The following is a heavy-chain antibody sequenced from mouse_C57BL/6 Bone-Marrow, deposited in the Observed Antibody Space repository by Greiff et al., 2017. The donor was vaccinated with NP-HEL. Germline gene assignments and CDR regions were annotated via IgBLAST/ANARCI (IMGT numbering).Heavy chain of an antibody. CDR2: INYDGSST. CDR3: ARDHVSMDY. J-gene: IGHJ4*01. CDR1: GFTFSDYY. Sequence: EVKLMESEGGLVQPGSSMKLSCTASGFTFSDYYMAWVRQVPEKGLEWVANINYDGSSTYYLDSLKSRFIISRDNAKNILYLQMSSLKSEDTATYYCARDHVSMDYWGQGTSVTVSS. V-gene: IGHV5-16*01.